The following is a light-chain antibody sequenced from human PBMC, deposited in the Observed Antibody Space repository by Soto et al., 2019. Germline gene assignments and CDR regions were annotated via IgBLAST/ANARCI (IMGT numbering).Light chain of an antibody. CDR2: GAS. CDR3: QQCNNWPYT. CDR1: QSVSSN. Sequence: EMVMTQSPATLSVSPGERATLSCRASQSVSSNLAWYQQKPGQAPRLLIYGASTRATGIPARFSGSGSGTEFTLTISSLQSEDFAIYYCQQCNNWPYTFGQGTKLEIK. V-gene: IGKV3-15*01. J-gene: IGKJ2*01.